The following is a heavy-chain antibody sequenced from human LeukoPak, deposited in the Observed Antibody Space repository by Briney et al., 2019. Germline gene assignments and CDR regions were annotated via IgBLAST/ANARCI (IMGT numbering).Heavy chain of an antibody. Sequence: GGSLRLSCAASGFTFSSYSMNWVRQAPGKGLEWVSSISSSSGYIYYADSVKGRFTISRDNAKNSLYLQMNSLRAEDTAVYYCARVGPMGRGVGQFDYWGQGTLVTVSS. J-gene: IGHJ4*02. V-gene: IGHV3-21*01. CDR1: GFTFSSYS. CDR3: ARVGPMGRGVGQFDY. CDR2: ISSSSGYI. D-gene: IGHD2-8*01.